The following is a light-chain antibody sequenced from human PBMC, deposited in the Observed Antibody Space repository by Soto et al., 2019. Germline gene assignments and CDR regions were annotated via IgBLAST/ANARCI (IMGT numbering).Light chain of an antibody. Sequence: EIVLTQSPATLSLSPGERATLSCRASRSVSTALAWSQQKPGQAPRLLIYDASKRATGIPARFRGGGSGTDFILTISSLEPEDFAVYYCHQRVNWPLTFGGGTKVEIK. CDR2: DAS. CDR3: HQRVNWPLT. CDR1: RSVSTA. V-gene: IGKV3-11*01. J-gene: IGKJ4*01.